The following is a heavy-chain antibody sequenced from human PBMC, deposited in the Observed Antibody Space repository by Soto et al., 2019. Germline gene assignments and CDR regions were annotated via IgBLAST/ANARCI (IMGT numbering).Heavy chain of an antibody. CDR1: GFTFSNAW. V-gene: IGHV3-15*01. CDR2: IKSKTDGGTT. D-gene: IGHD5-12*01. CDR3: TTDDYPRGNWFDP. J-gene: IGHJ5*02. Sequence: GGSLRLSCAASGFTFSNAWMSWVRQAPGKGLEWVGRIKSKTDGGTTDYAAPVKGRFTISRDDSKNTLYLQMNSLKTEDTAVYYCTTDDYPRGNWFDPWGQGTLVTVSS.